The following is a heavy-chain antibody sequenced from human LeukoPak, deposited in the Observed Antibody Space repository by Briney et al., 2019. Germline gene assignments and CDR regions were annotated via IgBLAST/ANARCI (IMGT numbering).Heavy chain of an antibody. CDR1: GFTFDIYA. J-gene: IGHJ4*02. Sequence: PGGSLRLSCAASGFTFDIYAMHWARHAPRKGLEWRSILSWNSGYIGYAESVRGRFTISRDNAKKTLDLQMNSVRAEDTAFYYCAKVRGTYSSGYFFDYWGQGTLVTVSS. CDR2: LSWNSGYI. CDR3: AKVRGTYSSGYFFDY. V-gene: IGHV3-9*01. D-gene: IGHD6-19*01.